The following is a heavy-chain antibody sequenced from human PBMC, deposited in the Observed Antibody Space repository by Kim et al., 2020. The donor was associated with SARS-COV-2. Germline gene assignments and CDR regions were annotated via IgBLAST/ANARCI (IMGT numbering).Heavy chain of an antibody. Sequence: SETLSLTCAVYGGSFSGYYWSWIRQPPGKGLEWIGEINHSGSTNYNPSLKSRVTISVDTSKNQFSLKLSSVTAADTAVYYCARKWGAAAGTWGQGTLVTVSS. V-gene: IGHV4-34*01. D-gene: IGHD6-13*01. CDR2: INHSGST. CDR3: ARKWGAAAGT. CDR1: GGSFSGYY. J-gene: IGHJ4*02.